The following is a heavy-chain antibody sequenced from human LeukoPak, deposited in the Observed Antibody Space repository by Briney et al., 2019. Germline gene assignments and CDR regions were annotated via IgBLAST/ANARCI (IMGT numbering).Heavy chain of an antibody. Sequence: GGSLRLSCAASGFTFSSYTMNWVRQAPGKRLECVSHNSSSGSTIYYADSVNGRFTISRDNANNSLYLQMNSLRVEDTAVYYCTRTLLYCSGGSCYPTRFDYWGQGILVTVSS. CDR2: NSSSGSTI. CDR3: TRTLLYCSGGSCYPTRFDY. D-gene: IGHD2-15*01. V-gene: IGHV3-48*01. J-gene: IGHJ4*02. CDR1: GFTFSSYT.